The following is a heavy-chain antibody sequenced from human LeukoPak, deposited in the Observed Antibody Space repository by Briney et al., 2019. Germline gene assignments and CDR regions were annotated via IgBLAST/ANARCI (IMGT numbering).Heavy chain of an antibody. CDR1: GGSISSSSYY. CDR2: IYYSGST. V-gene: IGHV4-39*07. J-gene: IGHJ6*02. CDR3: ARALPYYYYYGMDV. Sequence: SETLSLTCTVSGGSISSSSYYWGWIRQPPGKGLEWIGSIYYSGSTYYNPSLKSQVTISVDTSKNQFSPKLSSVTAADTAVYYCARALPYYYYYGMDVWGQGTTVTVSS.